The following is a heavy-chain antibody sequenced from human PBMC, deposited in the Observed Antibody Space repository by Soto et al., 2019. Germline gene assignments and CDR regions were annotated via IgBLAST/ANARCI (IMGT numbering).Heavy chain of an antibody. CDR3: ARDTITIFGVVIIHDYYYGMDV. Sequence: QVQLVQSGAEVKKPGASVKASCKASGYTFTSYGISWVRQAPGQGLVWMGWISAYNGNTNYAQKHQGRFTMHPATTTSTAYMELRSVRSDDTAVYYCARDTITIFGVVIIHDYYYGMDVWGKGTTVTVSS. CDR1: GYTFTSYG. J-gene: IGHJ6*04. V-gene: IGHV1-18*01. D-gene: IGHD3-3*01. CDR2: ISAYNGNT.